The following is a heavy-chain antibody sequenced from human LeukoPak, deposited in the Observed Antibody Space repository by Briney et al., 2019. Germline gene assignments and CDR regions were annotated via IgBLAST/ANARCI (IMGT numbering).Heavy chain of an antibody. V-gene: IGHV4-59*12. Sequence: SETLSLTCTVSGGSISSYYWSWIRQPPGKGLEWIGYIYYSGSTNYNPSLKSRVTISVDTSKNQLSLKLSSVTAADTAVYYCARDPTNCSSTSCYGSDYWGQGTLVTVSS. CDR3: ARDPTNCSSTSCYGSDY. CDR1: GGSISSYY. CDR2: IYYSGST. D-gene: IGHD2-2*01. J-gene: IGHJ4*02.